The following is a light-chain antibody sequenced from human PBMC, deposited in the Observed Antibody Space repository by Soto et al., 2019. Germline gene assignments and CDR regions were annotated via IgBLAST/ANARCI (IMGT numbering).Light chain of an antibody. J-gene: IGKJ1*01. CDR2: AAS. V-gene: IGKV1-27*01. Sequence: DIQMTQSPSSLSASVGDRVTITCRASQGISNYLAWYQQKPGKVPKVLIYAASTLQSGVPSRFSGRGSETDFTLTISSLQPEDVATYYCQKYNSAPQTFGQGTKVEIK. CDR3: QKYNSAPQT. CDR1: QGISNY.